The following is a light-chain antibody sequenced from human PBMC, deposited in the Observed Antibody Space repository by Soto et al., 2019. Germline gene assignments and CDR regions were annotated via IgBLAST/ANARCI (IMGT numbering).Light chain of an antibody. CDR2: DNN. CDR3: GTWDSSLSAYV. CDR1: TFNIGNNF. J-gene: IGLJ1*01. V-gene: IGLV1-51*01. Sequence: QSVLTQPPSVSADPGQKVTISCSGSTFNIGNNFVSWYQQLPGTAPKVLIYDNNQRPSGIPDRFSASKSGTSATLGITGLQTGDEAVYYCGTWDSSLSAYVFGTGTKVTVL.